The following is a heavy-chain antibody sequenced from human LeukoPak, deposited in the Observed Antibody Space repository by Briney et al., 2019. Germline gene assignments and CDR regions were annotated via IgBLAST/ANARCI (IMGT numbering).Heavy chain of an antibody. Sequence: GGSLRLSCAASGFSISSSAMNWVRQAPGKGLEWVSSINNVASHIYYAGSVRGRFTISRDNAKNSVYLQMNSLRAEDTAVYYCGRDLGYHQVGYWGQGTLVTVSS. V-gene: IGHV3-21*01. CDR2: INNVASHI. J-gene: IGHJ4*02. CDR3: GRDLGYHQVGY. D-gene: IGHD1-26*01. CDR1: GFSISSSA.